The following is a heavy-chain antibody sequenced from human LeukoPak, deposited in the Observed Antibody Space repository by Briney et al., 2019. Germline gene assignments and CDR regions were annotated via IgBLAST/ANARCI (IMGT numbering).Heavy chain of an antibody. CDR3: AGERGEEYSSGWYKTNYFYN. Sequence: SETLSLTCAVYGGSFSGYYWSWIRQPPGKGLEWIGSIYIGENTYYNPSLKSRVAISADMSKNQISLKLTSVTGADTAVYYCAGERGEEYSSGWYKTNYFYNWGQGIRVTVSS. V-gene: IGHV4-34*01. J-gene: IGHJ4*02. D-gene: IGHD6-19*01. CDR1: GGSFSGYY. CDR2: IYIGENT.